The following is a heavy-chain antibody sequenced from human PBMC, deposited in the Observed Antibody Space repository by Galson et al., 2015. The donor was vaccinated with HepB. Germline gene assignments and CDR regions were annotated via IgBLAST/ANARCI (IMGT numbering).Heavy chain of an antibody. V-gene: IGHV3-7*05. CDR1: GFTFSNYW. J-gene: IGHJ6*02. CDR2: INQDGSEK. D-gene: IGHD3-16*01. CDR3: AKGDVWGSAALNYGMDV. Sequence: SLRLSCAASGFTFSNYWMTWVRQAPGKGLEWVANINQDGSEKYHVDSVRGRFTISGDNAKKSLYLQMYSLRAEDTAVYYCAKGDVWGSAALNYGMDVWGQGTTVTVSS.